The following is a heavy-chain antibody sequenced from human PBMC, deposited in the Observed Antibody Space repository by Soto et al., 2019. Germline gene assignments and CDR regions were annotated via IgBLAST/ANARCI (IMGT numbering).Heavy chain of an antibody. J-gene: IGHJ4*02. V-gene: IGHV3-33*01. CDR3: ARDDDGGYDSSGYPDY. CDR1: GFTFSSYG. D-gene: IGHD3-22*01. CDR2: IWYDGSNK. Sequence: GGSLRLSCAASGFTFSSYGMHWVRQAPGKGLEWVAVIWYDGSNKYYADSVKGRFTISRDNSKNTLYLQMNSLRAEDTAVYYCARDDDGGYDSSGYPDYWGQGTLVTVSS.